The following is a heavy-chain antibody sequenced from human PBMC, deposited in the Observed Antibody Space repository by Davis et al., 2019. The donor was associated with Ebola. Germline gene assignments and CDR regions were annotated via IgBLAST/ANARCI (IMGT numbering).Heavy chain of an antibody. CDR3: ARGGYD. Sequence: GESLKISCAVSGFSFSSYSMNWVRQAPGKGLEWVSSISSSSSTIYYADSVKGRFTISRDNAKNSLYLQMNSLRDEDTAVYYCARGGYDWGQGTLVTVSS. D-gene: IGHD3-3*01. V-gene: IGHV3-48*02. J-gene: IGHJ4*02. CDR1: GFSFSSYS. CDR2: ISSSSSTI.